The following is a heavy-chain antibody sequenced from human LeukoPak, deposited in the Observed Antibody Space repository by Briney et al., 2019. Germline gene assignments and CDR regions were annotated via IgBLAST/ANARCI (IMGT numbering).Heavy chain of an antibody. CDR2: IYYSGST. CDR3: ARYSSSWETGFDP. CDR1: GGSISSYY. D-gene: IGHD6-13*01. Sequence: PSETLSLTCTVSGGSISSYYWSWIRQPPGKGLEWIGYIYYSGSTNYNPSLKSRVTISVDTSKNQFSLKLSSVTAADTAVYYCARYSSSWETGFDPWGQGTLVTVSS. J-gene: IGHJ5*02. V-gene: IGHV4-59*01.